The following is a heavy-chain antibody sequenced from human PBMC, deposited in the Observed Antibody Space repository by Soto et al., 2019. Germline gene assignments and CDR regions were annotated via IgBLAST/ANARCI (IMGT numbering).Heavy chain of an antibody. Sequence: QVQLVQSGAEVKKPGASVKVSCKASGYTFTSFGISWVRQAPGQGLEWMGWISAYNGNTNYAENFQGRVTMTTDTCTSTAYMQLMSLRSDDTAVYYCARDHRGGTDAFDIWGQGTMVTVSS. CDR1: GYTFTSFG. J-gene: IGHJ3*02. CDR2: ISAYNGNT. V-gene: IGHV1-18*01. CDR3: ARDHRGGTDAFDI. D-gene: IGHD2-15*01.